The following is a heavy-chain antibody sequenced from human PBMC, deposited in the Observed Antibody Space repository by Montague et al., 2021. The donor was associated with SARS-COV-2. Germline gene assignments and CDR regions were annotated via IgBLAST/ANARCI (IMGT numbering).Heavy chain of an antibody. Sequence: SETLSLTCAVYGGSFGDDHWSWIRQPPGKGLEWIGNIRQSGGANYNPSLKSRVTISVDTSKNQFSLKLTSVTAADTGLYFCARGHLSVSMIVVVFTSASYCFDYWGQGAQVTVSS. V-gene: IGHV4-34*01. CDR1: GGSFGDDH. CDR3: ARGHLSVSMIVVVFTSASYCFDY. J-gene: IGHJ4*02. D-gene: IGHD3-22*01. CDR2: IRQSGGA.